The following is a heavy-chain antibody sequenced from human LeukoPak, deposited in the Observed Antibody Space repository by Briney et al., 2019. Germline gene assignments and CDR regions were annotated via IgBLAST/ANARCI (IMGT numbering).Heavy chain of an antibody. CDR1: GYSFTSYW. CDR2: IYPGDSDT. J-gene: IGHJ4*02. CDR3: ARHQCSGGSCYPTEDY. V-gene: IGHV5-51*01. D-gene: IGHD2-15*01. Sequence: GESLKISCKGSGYSFTSYWIGWVRQMPGKGLEWMGMIYPGDSDTRYSPSFQGQVTISADKSISTAYLQWSSLKASDTAMYYCARHQCSGGSCYPTEDYWGQGTLVTVSS.